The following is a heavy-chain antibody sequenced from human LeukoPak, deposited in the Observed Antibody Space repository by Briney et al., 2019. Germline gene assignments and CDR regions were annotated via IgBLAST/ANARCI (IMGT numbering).Heavy chain of an antibody. CDR2: ISYDGSNK. CDR3: AKDSGSSWYEYYCYYGMDV. V-gene: IGHV3-30-3*01. J-gene: IGHJ6*02. D-gene: IGHD6-13*01. Sequence: GGSLRLSCAASGFTFSSYAMHWVRQAPGKGLEWVAVISYDGSNKYYADSVKGRFTISRDNSKNTLYLQMNSLRAEDTAVYYCAKDSGSSWYEYYCYYGMDVWGQGTTVTVSS. CDR1: GFTFSSYA.